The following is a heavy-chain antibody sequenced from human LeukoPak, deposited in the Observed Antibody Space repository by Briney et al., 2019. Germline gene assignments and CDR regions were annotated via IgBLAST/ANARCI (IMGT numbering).Heavy chain of an antibody. D-gene: IGHD3-16*01. Sequence: KPSETLSLTCNVSGGSLSSHYYSWIRQARGRGLEWMGFTFSGGSNNYNPSLKIRVSISMETSQNHFSLKLASVTAADTAVYYCARGRGPLRVEFGDGGQGALVTVSS. CDR1: GGSLSSHY. V-gene: IGHV4-4*09. CDR2: TFSGGSN. J-gene: IGHJ4*02. CDR3: ARGRGPLRVEFGD.